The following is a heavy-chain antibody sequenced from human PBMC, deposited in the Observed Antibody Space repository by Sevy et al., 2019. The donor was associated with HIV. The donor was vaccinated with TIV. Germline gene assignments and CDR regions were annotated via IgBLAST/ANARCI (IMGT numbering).Heavy chain of an antibody. V-gene: IGHV3-30*02. Sequence: GGSLRLSCTESGFTFRNYGMHWVRQAPGKGLEWVAFIRYDGNNTYYGDSVKGRFTISRDNSKNTLYLQMNSLRAEDTSVYYCAKDESHCGGECHPTFFDYWGQGSLVTVSS. CDR1: GFTFRNYG. D-gene: IGHD2-21*01. CDR3: AKDESHCGGECHPTFFDY. J-gene: IGHJ4*02. CDR2: IRYDGNNT.